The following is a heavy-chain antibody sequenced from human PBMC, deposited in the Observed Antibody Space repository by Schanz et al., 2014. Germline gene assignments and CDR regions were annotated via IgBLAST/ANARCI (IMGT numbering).Heavy chain of an antibody. CDR1: GYIFIGYF. V-gene: IGHV1-2*02. D-gene: IGHD6-19*01. Sequence: QGQLVESGGEVKKPGASVKVSCKASGYIFIGYFIHWVRQAPGQGLEWMGWINPGSEDTKYSPKFQGRVTMTRDTSITTAYMELNRLTYDDTAVYYCARDDGFSSGWGQGTLVTVSS. J-gene: IGHJ4*02. CDR3: ARDDGFSSG. CDR2: INPGSEDT.